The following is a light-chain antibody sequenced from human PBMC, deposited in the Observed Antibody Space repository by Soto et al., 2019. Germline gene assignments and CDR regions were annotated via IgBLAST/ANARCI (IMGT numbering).Light chain of an antibody. CDR1: SSNIGAGYD. CDR2: GNS. Sequence: QSVLTQPPSVSWAPGQRVTISCTGSSSNIGAGYDVHWYQQLPGTAPKLLIYGNSNRPSGVPDRFSGSKSGTSASLAITGLQAEDEADYYCQSYDSSLSAHYVFGTGTKLTVL. CDR3: QSYDSSLSAHYV. V-gene: IGLV1-40*01. J-gene: IGLJ1*01.